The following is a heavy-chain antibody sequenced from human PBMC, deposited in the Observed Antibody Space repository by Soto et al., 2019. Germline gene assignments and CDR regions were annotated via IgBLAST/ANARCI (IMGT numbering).Heavy chain of an antibody. Sequence: PSETLSLTCAVSGGSISSGGYSWSWIRQPPGKGLEWIGYIYHSGSTYYNPSLKSRVTISVDRSKNQFSLKLSSVTAADTAVYYCARAGIVAVFDYWGQGTLVTV. V-gene: IGHV4-30-2*01. J-gene: IGHJ4*02. CDR3: ARAGIVAVFDY. CDR1: GGSISSGGYS. D-gene: IGHD1-26*01. CDR2: IYHSGST.